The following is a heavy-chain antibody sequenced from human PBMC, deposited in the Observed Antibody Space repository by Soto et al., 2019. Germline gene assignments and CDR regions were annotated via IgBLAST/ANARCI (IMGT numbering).Heavy chain of an antibody. CDR3: ARDLFYSSRGHFGV. CDR2: IYYSGST. J-gene: IGHJ4*02. V-gene: IGHV4-59*01. Sequence: SETLSLTCTVSGGSISDYYWSWIRQPPGKGLEWIGYIYYSGSTNYNPSLKSRLTISVDTSKNQFSLKLSSVTAADTAVYYCARDLFYSSRGHFGVWGQGTLVTVSS. D-gene: IGHD6-13*01. CDR1: GGSISDYY.